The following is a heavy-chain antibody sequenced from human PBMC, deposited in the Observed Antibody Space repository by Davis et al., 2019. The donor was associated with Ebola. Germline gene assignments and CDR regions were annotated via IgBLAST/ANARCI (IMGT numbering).Heavy chain of an antibody. CDR3: VRDYLFALDI. CDR2: IGTRGDPT. Sequence: GESLKISCAASGFTFSSYTMNWVRQAPGKGLEWVSYIGTRGDPTVYADSVKGRFTVSRDDANNSLSLLVNSLRDEDTAIYYCVRDYLFALDIWGQGTMVTVSS. J-gene: IGHJ3*02. V-gene: IGHV3-48*02. CDR1: GFTFSSYT.